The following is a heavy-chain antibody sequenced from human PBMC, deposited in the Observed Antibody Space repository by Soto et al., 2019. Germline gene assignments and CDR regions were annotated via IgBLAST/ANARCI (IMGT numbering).Heavy chain of an antibody. CDR1: GYSFTSYW. CDR3: AGGGVRGVITRTRDYYGMDV. D-gene: IGHD3-10*01. V-gene: IGHV5-51*01. Sequence: GESLKISCKGSGYSFTSYWIGWVRQMPGKGLEWMGIIYPGDSDTRYSPSFQGQVTISADKSISTAYLQWSSLKASDTAMYYCAGGGVRGVITRTRDYYGMDVWSQGTTVTVSS. J-gene: IGHJ6*02. CDR2: IYPGDSDT.